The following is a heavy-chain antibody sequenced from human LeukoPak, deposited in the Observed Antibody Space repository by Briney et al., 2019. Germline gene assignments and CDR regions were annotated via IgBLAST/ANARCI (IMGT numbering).Heavy chain of an antibody. CDR1: GYSFTSYW. CDR3: ARRGYCSGGSCLFNWFDP. J-gene: IGHJ5*02. D-gene: IGHD2-15*01. Sequence: GESPKISCKGSGYSFTSYWIGWVRQMPGKGLEWMGIIYPGDSDTRYSPSFQGQVTISADKSISTAYLQWSSLKASDTAMYYCARRGYCSGGSCLFNWFDPWGQGTLVTVSS. CDR2: IYPGDSDT. V-gene: IGHV5-51*01.